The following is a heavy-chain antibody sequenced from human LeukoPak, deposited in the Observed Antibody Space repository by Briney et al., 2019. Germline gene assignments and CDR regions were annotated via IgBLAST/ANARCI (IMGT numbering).Heavy chain of an antibody. CDR2: IYSVGST. V-gene: IGHV3-66*04. D-gene: IGHD2-21*02. CDR1: GFTFSNYA. J-gene: IGHJ4*02. Sequence: PGGSLRLSCAASGFTFSNYAMSWVRQAPGKGLEWVSVIYSVGSTYYADSVKGRFTISRDNSKNTLYLQMNNLRAEDTAVYYCARQKTGGDYAPFDYWGQGTLVTVSS. CDR3: ARQKTGGDYAPFDY.